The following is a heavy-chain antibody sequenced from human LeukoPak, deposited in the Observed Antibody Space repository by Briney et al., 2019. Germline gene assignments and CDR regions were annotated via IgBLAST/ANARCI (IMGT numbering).Heavy chain of an antibody. D-gene: IGHD5-18*01. V-gene: IGHV1-8*02. CDR3: ALAPLYSYGRTNFDY. Sequence: ASVKVSCKASGGTFSSYAISWVRQAPGQGLEWMGWMNPNSGNTGYAQKFQGRVTMTRNTSISTAYMELGSLRSEDTAVYYCALAPLYSYGRTNFDYWGQGTLVTVSS. J-gene: IGHJ4*02. CDR2: MNPNSGNT. CDR1: GGTFSSYA.